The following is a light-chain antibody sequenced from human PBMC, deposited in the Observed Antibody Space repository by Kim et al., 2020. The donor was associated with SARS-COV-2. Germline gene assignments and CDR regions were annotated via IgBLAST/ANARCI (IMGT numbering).Light chain of an antibody. CDR2: WTS. CDR1: PSILYSNLNY. V-gene: IGKV4-1*01. Sequence: GGRATSLFKSGPSILYSNLNYLAWYQQKPGQRPSVLIYWTSTRASGVAALFSGSASGTSFALTISSVQADVVAVYFCQQYLSGPFSFGQGPKLEIK. J-gene: IGKJ2*01. CDR3: QQYLSGPFS.